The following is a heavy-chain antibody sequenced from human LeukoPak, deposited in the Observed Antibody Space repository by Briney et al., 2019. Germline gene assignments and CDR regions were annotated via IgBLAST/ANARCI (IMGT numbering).Heavy chain of an antibody. J-gene: IGHJ4*02. CDR3: ARVATQADFDY. CDR1: GYTFTSYY. D-gene: IGHD6-13*01. V-gene: IGHV1-46*01. CDR2: INPSGGST. Sequence: EASVKVSCRASGYTFTSYYMHWVRQAPGQGLEWMGIINPSGGSTSYAQKFQGRVTMTRDTSTSTVYMELSSLRSEDTAVYYCARVATQADFDYWGQGTLVTVSS.